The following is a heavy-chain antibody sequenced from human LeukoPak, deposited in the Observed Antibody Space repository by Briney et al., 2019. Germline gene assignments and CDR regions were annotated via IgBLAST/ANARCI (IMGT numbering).Heavy chain of an antibody. CDR1: GFIFSSHG. D-gene: IGHD4-11*01. V-gene: IGHV3-33*01. CDR3: ARETYSLADV. CDR2: TWFDDSYQ. Sequence: GGSLRLSCAASGFIFSSHGMHWVRQAPGNGLEWVGVTWFDDSYQHYAGSVRGRFTISRDNSKNTVYLQMNSLRAEDTAVYYCARETYSLADVWGQGTTVIVSS. J-gene: IGHJ6*02.